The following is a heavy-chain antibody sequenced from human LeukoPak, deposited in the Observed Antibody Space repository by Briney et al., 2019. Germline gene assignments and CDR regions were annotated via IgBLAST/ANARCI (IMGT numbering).Heavy chain of an antibody. J-gene: IGHJ4*02. V-gene: IGHV4-59*01. CDR1: GGSISSYY. CDR3: ARAPSQISGSFNFDY. CDR2: IYYSGST. Sequence: SSETLSLTCTVSGGSISSYYWSWIRQPPGKGLEWIGYIYYSGSTNYNPSLKSRVTISVDTSKNRFSLKLSSVTAADTAVYYCARAPSQISGSFNFDYWGQGTLVTVSS. D-gene: IGHD1-26*01.